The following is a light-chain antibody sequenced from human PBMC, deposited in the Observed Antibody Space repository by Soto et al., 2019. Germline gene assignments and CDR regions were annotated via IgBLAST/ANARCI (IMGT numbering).Light chain of an antibody. CDR2: IND. Sequence: QSVLTQPPSLSGTPGQRVTISCSGSSYNIGGNTVHWYQHLPGTAPKLLIFINDHRPSGVPARFSGSTSGNSASLPISGLQSDDEAHYYCATWDDSLNAAVFGGGTQVTVL. CDR1: SYNIGGNT. CDR3: ATWDDSLNAAV. J-gene: IGLJ7*01. V-gene: IGLV1-44*01.